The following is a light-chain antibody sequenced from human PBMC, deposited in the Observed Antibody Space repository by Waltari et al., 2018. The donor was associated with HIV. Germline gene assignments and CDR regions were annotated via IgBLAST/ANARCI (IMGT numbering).Light chain of an antibody. V-gene: IGKV1-5*03. Sequence: DIQMTQSPSTLSASVGARVPITCRASQSISSWLAWYQQKPGKAPKRLIYKASSLESGVPARFSGSGSGTEFTLTISSLQPDDFATYYCQQYNRWTFGQGTKVEIK. CDR2: KAS. CDR3: QQYNRWT. J-gene: IGKJ1*01. CDR1: QSISSW.